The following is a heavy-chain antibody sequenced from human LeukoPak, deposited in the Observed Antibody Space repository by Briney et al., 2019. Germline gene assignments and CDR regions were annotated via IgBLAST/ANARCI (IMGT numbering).Heavy chain of an antibody. V-gene: IGHV3-23*01. CDR3: AKGSGNGYGSGPFDY. Sequence: PGGSLRLSCAASGIILSSYWMSWVRQAPGQGLEWVSAISTSGESTYYADSVKGHFTISRDNPKNTLYLQMNSLRAEDTAIYFCAKGSGNGYGSGPFDYWGQGTLVTVSS. D-gene: IGHD3-10*01. CDR2: ISTSGEST. J-gene: IGHJ4*02. CDR1: GIILSSYW.